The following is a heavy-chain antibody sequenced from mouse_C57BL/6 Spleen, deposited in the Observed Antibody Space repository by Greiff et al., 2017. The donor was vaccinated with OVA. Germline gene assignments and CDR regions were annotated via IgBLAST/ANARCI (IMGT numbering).Heavy chain of an antibody. CDR1: GYAFSSSW. Sequence: QVQLKQSGPELVKPGASVKISCKASGYAFSSSWMNWVKQRPGKGLEWIGRIYPGDGDTNYNGKFKGKATLAADKSSSTSYMQLSRLTAEYSAVCCCARYYDNAVDYWGQGTSVTVSS. V-gene: IGHV1-82*01. CDR3: ARYYDNAVDY. CDR2: IYPGDGDT. D-gene: IGHD1-1*01. J-gene: IGHJ4*01.